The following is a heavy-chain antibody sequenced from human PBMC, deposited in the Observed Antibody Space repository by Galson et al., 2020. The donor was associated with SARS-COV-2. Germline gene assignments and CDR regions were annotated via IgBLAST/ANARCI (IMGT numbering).Heavy chain of an antibody. CDR2: IIPIFGTA. Sequence: SVKVSCKASGGTFSSYAISWVRQAPGQGLEWMGGIIPIFGTANYAQKFQGRVTITADDSTTTAYMELSGLTFEDTAVYYCARAYSSGWEYGVDPWGQGTLVTVSS. CDR1: GGTFSSYA. J-gene: IGHJ5*02. CDR3: ARAYSSGWEYGVDP. V-gene: IGHV1-69*13. D-gene: IGHD6-19*01.